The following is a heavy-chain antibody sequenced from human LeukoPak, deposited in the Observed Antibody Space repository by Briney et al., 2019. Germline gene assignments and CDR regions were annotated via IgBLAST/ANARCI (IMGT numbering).Heavy chain of an antibody. D-gene: IGHD6-19*01. CDR2: ISSSSSYI. Sequence: PGGSLRLSCAASGFAFSGYSMNWVRQAPGKGLEWVSSISSSSSYIYYADSVKGRFTISRDNAKNSLYLQMNSLRAEDTAVYYCARVRAVAGTAIDYWGQGTLVTVSS. CDR3: ARVRAVAGTAIDY. J-gene: IGHJ4*02. V-gene: IGHV3-21*01. CDR1: GFAFSGYS.